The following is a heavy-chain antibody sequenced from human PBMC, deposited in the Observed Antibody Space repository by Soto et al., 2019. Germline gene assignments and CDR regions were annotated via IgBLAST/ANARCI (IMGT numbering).Heavy chain of an antibody. V-gene: IGHV4-59*01. J-gene: IGHJ4*02. CDR2: IYYSGYT. D-gene: IGHD3-22*01. Sequence: QVQLQESGPGLVKPSETLSLTCTVSGGSMTSYDWSWIRQPPGKRLELMGYIYYSGYTNYNPSPKSRVTISVDTSKSQFSLEMRSVTAADTAVYYCARDSVGSGYDWGQGTLVTVSS. CDR1: GGSMTSYD. CDR3: ARDSVGSGYD.